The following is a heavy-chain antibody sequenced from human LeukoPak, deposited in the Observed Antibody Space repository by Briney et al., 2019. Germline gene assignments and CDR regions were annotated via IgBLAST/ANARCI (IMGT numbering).Heavy chain of an antibody. D-gene: IGHD2/OR15-2a*01. CDR3: ARGDTSLQRNDALDI. Sequence: GGSLRRSCAASGFTFSSYAMNWVRQAPGKGLEWVSSISLTSNDIYYAASVRGRFIISRDNAKNLLSLQMNSLRAEDTALYYCARGDTSLQRNDALDIWGQGTMVSVSS. CDR2: ISLTSNDI. J-gene: IGHJ3*02. CDR1: GFTFSSYA. V-gene: IGHV3-21*01.